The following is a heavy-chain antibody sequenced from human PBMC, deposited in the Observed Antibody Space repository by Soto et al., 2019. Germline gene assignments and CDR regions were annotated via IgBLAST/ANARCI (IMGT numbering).Heavy chain of an antibody. D-gene: IGHD6-13*01. CDR2: IYYSGST. CDR1: GGSVSSGSYY. J-gene: IGHJ4*02. V-gene: IGHV4-61*01. Sequence: SETLSLTCTVSGGSVSSGSYYWSWIRQPPGKGLEWIGYIYYSGSTNYNPSLKSRVTISVDTSKNQFSLKLSSVTAADTAVYYCARDPGIAAAGVFDYWGQGTLVTVSS. CDR3: ARDPGIAAAGVFDY.